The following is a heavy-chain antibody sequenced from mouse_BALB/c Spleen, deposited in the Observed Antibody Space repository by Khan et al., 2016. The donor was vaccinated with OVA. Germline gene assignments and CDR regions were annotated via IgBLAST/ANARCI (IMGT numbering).Heavy chain of an antibody. Sequence: EVELVESGGGLVQPGGSRKLSCAASGFTFSDYGLAWVRQAPGKGPEWVAFISSLAYSIYYVDTLTGRFTISRENAKKTLYLEMRSLRAEDTAMYYCARSWAMDYWGQGTSVTVSS. CDR3: ARSWAMDY. CDR1: GFTFSDYG. J-gene: IGHJ4*01. V-gene: IGHV5-15*02. CDR2: ISSLAYSI.